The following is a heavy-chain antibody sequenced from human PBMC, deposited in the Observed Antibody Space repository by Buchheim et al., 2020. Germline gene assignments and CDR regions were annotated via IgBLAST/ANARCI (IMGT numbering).Heavy chain of an antibody. J-gene: IGHJ6*02. Sequence: QLQLQESGPGLVKPSETLSLTCTVSGGSISSSSYYWGWIRQPPGQGLEWIGSIYYSGSTYYNPSLKSRVTISVDTSKNQFSLKLSSVTAADTAVYYGARRYGSGYSGMDVWGQGTT. CDR1: GGSISSSSYY. D-gene: IGHD3-22*01. V-gene: IGHV4-39*01. CDR2: IYYSGST. CDR3: ARRYGSGYSGMDV.